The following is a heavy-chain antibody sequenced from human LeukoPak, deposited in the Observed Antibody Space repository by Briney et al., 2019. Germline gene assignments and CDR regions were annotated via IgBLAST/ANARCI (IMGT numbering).Heavy chain of an antibody. V-gene: IGHV3-49*04. Sequence: GRSLRLSCTGSGFRFGGYAVSWVRRAPGKGLEWVGFIRSKALYGTSEYAASVEGRFSISRDDSNSIAYLQMNSLKTEDTAVYFCVRESVRDYYFDYWGQGTLVTVSS. D-gene: IGHD3-10*02. CDR3: VRESVRDYYFDY. CDR1: GFRFGGYA. J-gene: IGHJ4*02. CDR2: IRSKALYGTS.